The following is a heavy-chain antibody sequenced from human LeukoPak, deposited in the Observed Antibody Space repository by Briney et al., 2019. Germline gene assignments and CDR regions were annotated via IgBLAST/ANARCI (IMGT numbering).Heavy chain of an antibody. CDR1: GLTVSSNY. CDR2: IYRGGST. CDR3: ARDEY. J-gene: IGHJ4*02. Sequence: PGGSLRLSCAASGLTVSSNYMSWVHQAPGKGLEWLSVIYRGGSTYYADSVKGRFTISRDNSKNTLYLQMNSLRVEDTAVYFCARDEYWGQGTLVTVSS. V-gene: IGHV3-66*01.